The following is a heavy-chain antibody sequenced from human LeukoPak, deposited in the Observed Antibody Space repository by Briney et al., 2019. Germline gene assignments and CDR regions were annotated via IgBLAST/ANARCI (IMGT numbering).Heavy chain of an antibody. CDR2: VRERSPSP. D-gene: IGHD6-13*01. Sequence: GGSLRLSCAASGFSFSGEAMSWVRQAPGRGLEWVSSVRERSPSPTYADSVKGRFTVSRDKSKSTLFLQMNNLRVEDTAVYYCAKESSSWPPGAFDIWGXGTXVTXSS. V-gene: IGHV3-23*01. CDR1: GFSFSGEA. J-gene: IGHJ3*02. CDR3: AKESSSWPPGAFDI.